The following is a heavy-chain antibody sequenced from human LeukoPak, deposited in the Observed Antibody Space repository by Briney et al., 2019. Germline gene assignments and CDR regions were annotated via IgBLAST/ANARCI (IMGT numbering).Heavy chain of an antibody. D-gene: IGHD3-3*01. CDR1: GFTFSSYA. CDR2: ISGSGGST. CDR3: AKDGGSAIAVVIRYYFDY. Sequence: GGSLRLSCAASGFTFSSYAMSWVRQAPGKGLEWVSAISGSGGSTYYADSVKGRFTISRDNSKNTLYLQMNSLRAEDTAVYYCAKDGGSAIAVVIRYYFDYWGQGTLVTVSS. V-gene: IGHV3-23*01. J-gene: IGHJ4*02.